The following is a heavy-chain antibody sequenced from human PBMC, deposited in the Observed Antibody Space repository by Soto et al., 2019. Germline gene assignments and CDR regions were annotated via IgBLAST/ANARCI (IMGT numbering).Heavy chain of an antibody. CDR2: IHYSGRT. D-gene: IGHD5-12*01. J-gene: IGHJ4*02. V-gene: IGHV4-30-4*01. CDR3: AAGGGLPRYY. CDR1: GGSIRTGDYY. Sequence: SETLSLTCTVSGGSIRTGDYYWTWIRQPPGKGLEWIGYIHYSGRTYYNPSLRSRVTISVDRSKNQFSLKLSSVTAADTAVYYCAAGGGLPRYYWGQGTLVTVSS.